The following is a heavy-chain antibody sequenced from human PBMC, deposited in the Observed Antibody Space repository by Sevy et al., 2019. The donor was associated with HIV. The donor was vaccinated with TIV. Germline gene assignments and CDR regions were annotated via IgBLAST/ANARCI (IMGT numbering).Heavy chain of an antibody. CDR2: LYSTGAT. CDR3: ATPLPSGRYEGTGGYFDL. Sequence: SETLSLTCSISGGSMSSSSYYWGWIRQPPGKGLEWMGSLYSTGATSYHPSLESRVTVSADTSRNRFYLKLDSVSAADTAVYNCATPLPSGRYEGTGGYFDLWGRGTLVTVSS. V-gene: IGHV4-39*01. CDR1: GGSMSSSSYY. J-gene: IGHJ2*01. D-gene: IGHD6-19*01.